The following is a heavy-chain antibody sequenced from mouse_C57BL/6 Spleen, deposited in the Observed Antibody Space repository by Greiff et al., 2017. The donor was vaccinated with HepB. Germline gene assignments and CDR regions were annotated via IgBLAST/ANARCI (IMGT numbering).Heavy chain of an antibody. CDR1: GFTFSDYG. D-gene: IGHD1-2*01. Sequence: EVQLVESGGGLVKPGGSLKLSCAASGFTFSDYGMHWVRQAPEKGLEWVAYISSGSSTIYYADTVKGRFTISRDNAKNTLFLQMTSLRSEDTAMYYCARRILRRDAMDYWGQGTSVTVSS. CDR3: ARRILRRDAMDY. V-gene: IGHV5-17*01. J-gene: IGHJ4*01. CDR2: ISSGSSTI.